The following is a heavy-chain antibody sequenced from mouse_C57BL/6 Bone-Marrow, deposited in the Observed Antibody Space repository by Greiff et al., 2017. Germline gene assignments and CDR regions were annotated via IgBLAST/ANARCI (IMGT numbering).Heavy chain of an antibody. CDR1: EYEFPSHD. J-gene: IGHJ4*01. V-gene: IGHV5-2*01. D-gene: IGHD2-5*01. CDR3: AAYYSNYDAMDY. CDR2: INSDGGST. Sequence: DVKLVESGGGLVQPGESLKLSCESNEYEFPSHDMSWVRKTPEKRLELVAAINSDGGSTYYPDTMERRFIISRDNTKKTLYLQMCSLRSEDTALYYCAAYYSNYDAMDYWGQGTSVTVSS.